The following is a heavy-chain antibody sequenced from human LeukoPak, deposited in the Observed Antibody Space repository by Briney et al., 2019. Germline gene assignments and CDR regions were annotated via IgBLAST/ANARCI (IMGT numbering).Heavy chain of an antibody. CDR3: AREENYYYYMDV. V-gene: IGHV3-48*04. CDR1: GFTFSSYS. J-gene: IGHJ6*03. Sequence: GGSLRLSCAASGFTFSSYSMNWVRQAPGKGLEWVSYIGISSSTIDYADSVKGRFTISRDNAKNSLYLQMNSLTAEDTAVYYCAREENYYYYMDVWGKGTTVTVSS. CDR2: IGISSSTI.